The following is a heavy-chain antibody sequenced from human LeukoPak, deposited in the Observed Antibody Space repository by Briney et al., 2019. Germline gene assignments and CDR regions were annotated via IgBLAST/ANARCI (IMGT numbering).Heavy chain of an antibody. D-gene: IGHD2-2*02. CDR2: ISYDGSNK. CDR1: GFTFSSYA. V-gene: IGHV3-30*01. CDR3: ARSAAIRNWFDP. Sequence: GWSLRLSCAASGFTFSSYAMHWVRQAPGKGLEWVAVISYDGSNKYYADSVKGRFTISRDNSKNTLYLQMNSLRAEDTAVYYCARSAAIRNWFDPWGQGTLVTVSS. J-gene: IGHJ5*02.